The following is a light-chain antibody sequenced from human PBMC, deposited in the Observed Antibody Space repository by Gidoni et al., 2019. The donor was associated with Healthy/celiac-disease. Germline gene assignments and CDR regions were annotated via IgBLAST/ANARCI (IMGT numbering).Light chain of an antibody. CDR2: DAS. Sequence: QMTQSPSTLSASVGDRVTITCRASQSISSWLAWYQQKPGKAPKLLIYDASRLESGVPSRFSGRGSGTEFTLTISSLQTDDLATYDCQQYNSYPWTFGQGTKVEIK. CDR3: QQYNSYPWT. V-gene: IGKV1-5*01. CDR1: QSISSW. J-gene: IGKJ1*01.